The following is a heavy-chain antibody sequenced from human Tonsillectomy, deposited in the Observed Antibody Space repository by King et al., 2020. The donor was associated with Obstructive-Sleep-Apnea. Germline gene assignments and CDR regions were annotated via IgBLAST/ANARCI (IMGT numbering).Heavy chain of an antibody. CDR3: TTDGPGYSSGWYLDY. CDR2: IKSKTDGGTT. J-gene: IGHJ4*02. V-gene: IGHV3-15*01. CDR1: GFTFSNAW. D-gene: IGHD6-19*01. Sequence: VQLVESGGGLVKPGGSLRLSCAASGFTFSNAWMSWVRQAPGKGLEWVGRIKSKTDGGTTDYAAPVKGRFTISRDDSKNTLYLQMNSLKTEDTAVYYCTTDGPGYSSGWYLDYWGQGTLVTVSS.